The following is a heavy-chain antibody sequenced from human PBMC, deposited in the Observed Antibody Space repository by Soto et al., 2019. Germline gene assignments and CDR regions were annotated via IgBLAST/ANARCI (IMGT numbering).Heavy chain of an antibody. D-gene: IGHD3-10*01. J-gene: IGHJ5*02. Sequence: PSETLPRTCTLSHSSISSGGYSWTWIRQHPGTGLERIESIYYSGSTYYNPSLKSRVTISVDTSKSQFSRKLSSVTAADTAVYYCARGKIWFGELMGNWFDPWGQGTRGTVSS. CDR1: HSSISSGGYS. CDR3: ARGKIWFGELMGNWFDP. V-gene: IGHV4-31*03. CDR2: IYYSGST.